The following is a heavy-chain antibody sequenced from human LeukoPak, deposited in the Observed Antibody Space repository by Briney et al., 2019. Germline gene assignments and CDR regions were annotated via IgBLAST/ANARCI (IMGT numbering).Heavy chain of an antibody. Sequence: ASVKVSCKPSLYTFTGYYIHSVRQAPGQGLDRMAWINTNSGGTNYAQKFQGRVTMTRDTSISTAYMELSRLRSDDTAVYYCAREYYYDSSGYYPYVWGQGTLVTVSS. CDR1: LYTFTGYY. D-gene: IGHD3-22*01. J-gene: IGHJ4*02. V-gene: IGHV1-2*02. CDR2: INTNSGGT. CDR3: AREYYYDSSGYYPYV.